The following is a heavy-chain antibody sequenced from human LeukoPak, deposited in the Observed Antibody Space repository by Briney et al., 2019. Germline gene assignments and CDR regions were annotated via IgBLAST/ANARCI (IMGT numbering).Heavy chain of an antibody. D-gene: IGHD2-8*01. CDR2: ISGSGGST. J-gene: IGHJ2*01. CDR1: GFTFSSYA. V-gene: IGHV3-23*01. CDR3: AKEMVPRTRAGWYFDL. Sequence: PGGSLRLSCAASGFTFSSYAMSWVRQAPGKGLEWVSAISGSGGSTYYADAVKGRFTISRENSKNTLYLQMNSLRAEDTAVYYCAKEMVPRTRAGWYFDLWGRGTLVTVSS.